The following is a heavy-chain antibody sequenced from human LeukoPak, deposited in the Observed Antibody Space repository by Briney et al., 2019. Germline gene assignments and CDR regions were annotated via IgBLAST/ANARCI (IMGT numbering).Heavy chain of an antibody. V-gene: IGHV4-4*07. CDR1: GGSISSYY. CDR2: IYTSGST. D-gene: IGHD3-22*01. J-gene: IGHJ3*02. CDR3: ARDRGDYYDSSGLAFDI. Sequence: PSETLSLTCTASGGSISSYYWSWIRQPAGKGMEWIGRIYTSGSTNYNPSLKSRVTMSVDTSKNQFSLKLSSVTAADTAVYYCARDRGDYYDSSGLAFDIWGQGTMVTVSS.